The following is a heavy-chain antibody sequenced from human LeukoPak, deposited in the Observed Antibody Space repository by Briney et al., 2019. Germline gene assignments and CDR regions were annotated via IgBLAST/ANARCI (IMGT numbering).Heavy chain of an antibody. CDR3: ANSPSGADYVSTYYGMDV. CDR1: GYTFTSYG. J-gene: IGHJ6*02. V-gene: IGHV1-18*01. CDR2: ISAYNGNT. Sequence: ASVKVSCKASGYTFTSYGISWVRQAPGQGLEWMGWISAYNGNTNYAQKLQGRFTIARDTSASTAYMELSSLRSEDTAVYYCANSPSGADYVSTYYGMDVWGQGTTVTVSS. D-gene: IGHD3-16*01.